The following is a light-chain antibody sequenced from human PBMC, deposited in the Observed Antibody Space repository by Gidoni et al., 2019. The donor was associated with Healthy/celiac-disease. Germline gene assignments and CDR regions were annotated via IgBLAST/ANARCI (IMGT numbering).Light chain of an antibody. CDR2: AAS. V-gene: IGKV1-27*01. CDR1: QGISNY. CDR3: QKYNSAPPFT. Sequence: DIKMTQSPSSLSASVGDRVTITCRASQGISNYLAWYQQKPGKVPKLLIYAASTLQSGVPSRFSGSGSGTDFTLTISSLQPEDAATYYCQKYNSAPPFTFGPGTKVDIK. J-gene: IGKJ3*01.